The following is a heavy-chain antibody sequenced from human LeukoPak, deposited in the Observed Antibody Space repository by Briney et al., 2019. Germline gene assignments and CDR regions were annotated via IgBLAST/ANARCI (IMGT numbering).Heavy chain of an antibody. J-gene: IGHJ6*03. CDR3: ARDEYAIFGVGYMDV. CDR1: GYTFTSYG. CDR2: ISAYNGNT. Sequence: ASVKVSCKASGYTFTSYGISWVRQAPGQGLEWMGWISAYNGNTNYAQKLQGRVTMTTDTPTSTAYMELRSLRSDDTAVYYCARDEYAIFGVGYMDVWGKGTTVTASS. D-gene: IGHD3-3*01. V-gene: IGHV1-18*01.